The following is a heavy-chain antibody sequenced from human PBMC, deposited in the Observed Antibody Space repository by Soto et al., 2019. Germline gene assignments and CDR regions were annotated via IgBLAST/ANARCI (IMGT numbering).Heavy chain of an antibody. Sequence: GGSLRLSCAASGFSLSGYWMNWVRQAPGRGLEWVAIIKQDGSERYYVDSVKGRFTISRDSAKNSLYLQMSSLRVEDTALYYCARSSGWLHDYWGQGTLVTVSS. CDR2: IKQDGSER. D-gene: IGHD6-19*01. V-gene: IGHV3-7*01. CDR1: GFSLSGYW. J-gene: IGHJ4*02. CDR3: ARSSGWLHDY.